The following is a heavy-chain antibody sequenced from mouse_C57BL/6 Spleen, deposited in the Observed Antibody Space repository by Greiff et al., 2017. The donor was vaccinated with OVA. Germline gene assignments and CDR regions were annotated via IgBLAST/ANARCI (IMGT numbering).Heavy chain of an antibody. Sequence: DVQLVESGGDLVKPGGSLKLSCAASGFTFSSYGMSWVRQTPDKRLEWVATISSGGSYTYYPDSVKGRFTISRDNAKNTLYLQMSSLKSEDTAMYYCARRGTTAYAMDYWGQGTSVTVSS. J-gene: IGHJ4*01. V-gene: IGHV5-6*01. CDR2: ISSGGSYT. CDR3: ARRGTTAYAMDY. CDR1: GFTFSSYG. D-gene: IGHD1-2*01.